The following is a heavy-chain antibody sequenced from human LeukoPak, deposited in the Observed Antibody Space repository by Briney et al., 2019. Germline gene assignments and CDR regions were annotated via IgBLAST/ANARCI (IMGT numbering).Heavy chain of an antibody. V-gene: IGHV4-61*02. J-gene: IGHJ5*02. Sequence: PSETLSLTCTVSGGSFSSGRFYWSWIRQPAGKGLEWIGRMFTSGSTNYNPSLKSRVTISVDTSKNQFSLKLSSVTAADTAVYYYARTPRITGTSNWFDPWGQGTLVTVSS. D-gene: IGHD1-7*01. CDR2: MFTSGST. CDR3: ARTPRITGTSNWFDP. CDR1: GGSFSSGRFY.